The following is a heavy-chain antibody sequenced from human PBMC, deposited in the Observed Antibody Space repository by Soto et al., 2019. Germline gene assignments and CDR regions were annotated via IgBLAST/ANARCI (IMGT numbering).Heavy chain of an antibody. V-gene: IGHV3-21*01. CDR2: IRGFSPYT. J-gene: IGHJ6*02. CDR1: GFTFRTYT. D-gene: IGHD3-10*01. CDR3: ARDRGYDAHDYYYNAMDV. Sequence: GGSLRLSCISSGFTFRTYTMNWFRQAPGKGLEWVSGIRGFSPYTFYAESVKGRFTISRDNAKNSLYLQMNSLRAEDTAVYYCARDRGYDAHDYYYNAMDVWGQGTTVTVSS.